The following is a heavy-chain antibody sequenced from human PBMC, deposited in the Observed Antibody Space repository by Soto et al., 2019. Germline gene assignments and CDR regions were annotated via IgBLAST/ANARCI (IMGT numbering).Heavy chain of an antibody. J-gene: IGHJ3*02. CDR2: IYYSGST. Sequence: PSETLSLTCTVSGASISSYYWTWIRQPPGRGLEWIGYIYYSGSTNYNPSLKSRVTISVDTSKNQFSLKLSSVTAADTAVYYCARVGGYPLGAFDIWAKGQWSSSPQ. CDR3: ARVGGYPLGAFDI. V-gene: IGHV4-59*01. D-gene: IGHD5-12*01. CDR1: GASISSYY.